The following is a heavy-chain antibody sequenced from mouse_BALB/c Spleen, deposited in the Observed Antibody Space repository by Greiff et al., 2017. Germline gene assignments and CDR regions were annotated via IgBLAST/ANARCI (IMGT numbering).Heavy chain of an antibody. CDR2: IYPGNSDT. D-gene: IGHD1-1*01. CDR3: TRGGTTVYYCDY. Sequence: VQLQQSGTVLARPGASVKMSCKASGYTFTSYWMHWVKQRPGQGLEWIGAIYPGNSDTSYNQKFKGKAKLTAVTSTSTAYMELSSLTNEDSAVYYCTRGGTTVYYCDYWGQGTTLTVSS. CDR1: GYTFTSYW. J-gene: IGHJ2*01. V-gene: IGHV1-5*01.